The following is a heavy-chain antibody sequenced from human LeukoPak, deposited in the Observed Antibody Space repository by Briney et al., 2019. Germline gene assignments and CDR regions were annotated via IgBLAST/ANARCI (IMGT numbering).Heavy chain of an antibody. CDR2: IYYSGST. J-gene: IGHJ3*02. D-gene: IGHD4-17*01. Sequence: SETLSLTCTVSGGSISSYYWSWIRQPPGKGLEWIGYIYYSGSTNYNPSLKSRVTISVDTSKNQFSLKLSSVTAADTAVYYCARGYYGDYFSDAFDIWGQGTMVTVSS. CDR3: ARGYYGDYFSDAFDI. CDR1: GGSISSYY. V-gene: IGHV4-59*01.